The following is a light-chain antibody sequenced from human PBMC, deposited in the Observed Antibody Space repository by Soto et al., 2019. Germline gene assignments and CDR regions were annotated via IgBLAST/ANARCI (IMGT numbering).Light chain of an antibody. Sequence: EIVLTQSPGTLSLSPGERATLSCRASQSFSSTYLAWYQQKPGQAPRLLIYGASSMATGIPDRFSGGGSGTDFSLTITRLDPEDFAVYYCQQYSTSPITFGPGTRLEIK. V-gene: IGKV3-20*01. CDR2: GAS. CDR1: QSFSSTY. J-gene: IGKJ5*01. CDR3: QQYSTSPIT.